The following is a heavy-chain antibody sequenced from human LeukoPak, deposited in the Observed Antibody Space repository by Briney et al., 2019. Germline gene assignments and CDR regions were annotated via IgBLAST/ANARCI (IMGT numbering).Heavy chain of an antibody. D-gene: IGHD3-16*02. J-gene: IGHJ5*02. Sequence: PSETLSLTCAVYGGSFSGYYWSWIRQPPGKGLEGIGEINHSGSTNYNPSLNSRVTISVDTSKNQFSLKLSSVTAADTAVYYCASSHRDYVWGSYRSKNWFDPWGQGTLVTVSS. CDR2: INHSGST. CDR1: GGSFSGYY. CDR3: ASSHRDYVWGSYRSKNWFDP. V-gene: IGHV4-34*01.